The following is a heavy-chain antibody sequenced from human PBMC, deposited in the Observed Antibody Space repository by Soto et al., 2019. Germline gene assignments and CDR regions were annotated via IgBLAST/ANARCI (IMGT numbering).Heavy chain of an antibody. J-gene: IGHJ3*02. CDR2: ISWNSGSI. V-gene: IGHV3-9*01. CDR3: AKDIRSYSGYSEGAFDI. Sequence: EVQLVESGGGLVQPGRSLRLSCAASGFTFDDYAMHWVRQAPGKGLEWVSGISWNSGSIGYADSVKGRFTISRDNAKNSLYLQMNSLRAEDTALYYCAKDIRSYSGYSEGAFDIWGQGTMVTVSS. D-gene: IGHD5-12*01. CDR1: GFTFDDYA.